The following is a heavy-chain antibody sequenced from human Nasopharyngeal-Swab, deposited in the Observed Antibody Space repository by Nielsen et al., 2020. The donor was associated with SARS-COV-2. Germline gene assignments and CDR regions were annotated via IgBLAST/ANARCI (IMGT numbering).Heavy chain of an antibody. J-gene: IGHJ4*02. CDR2: ISYDGSNK. V-gene: IGHV3-30-3*01. CDR3: ARDRVSGSYVDY. Sequence: WIRQLPGKGLEWVAVISYDGSNKYYADSVKGRFTISRDNSKNTLYLQMNSLRAEDTAVYYCARDRVSGSYVDYWGQGTLVTVSS. D-gene: IGHD1-26*01.